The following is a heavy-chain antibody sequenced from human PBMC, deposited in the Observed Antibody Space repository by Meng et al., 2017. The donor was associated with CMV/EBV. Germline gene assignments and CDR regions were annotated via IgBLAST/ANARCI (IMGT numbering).Heavy chain of an antibody. Sequence: SCAASGFTFSSYSMNWVRQAPGKGLEWVSSISSSSSYIYYADSVKGRFTISRDNAKNSLYLQMNSLRAEDTAVYYCARATYYDFWSGYYGYWGQGTLVTVSS. V-gene: IGHV3-21*01. CDR3: ARATYYDFWSGYYGY. J-gene: IGHJ4*02. CDR1: GFTFSSYS. CDR2: ISSSSSYI. D-gene: IGHD3-3*01.